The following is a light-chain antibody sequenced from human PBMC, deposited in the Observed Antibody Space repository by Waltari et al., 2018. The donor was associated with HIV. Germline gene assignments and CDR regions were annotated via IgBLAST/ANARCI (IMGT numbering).Light chain of an antibody. CDR3: CSYAGNYPVL. CDR2: DVT. Sequence: QSALTQPRSVSGSPGQSVTISCTLTSRYFGGYNYASWYQQKPGKAPNFILYDVTKRPSGVPDRFSGSKPGNTASLTISGLQAEDEADYYCCSYAGNYPVLFGGGTKLTVL. V-gene: IGLV2-11*01. J-gene: IGLJ3*02. CDR1: SRYFGGYNY.